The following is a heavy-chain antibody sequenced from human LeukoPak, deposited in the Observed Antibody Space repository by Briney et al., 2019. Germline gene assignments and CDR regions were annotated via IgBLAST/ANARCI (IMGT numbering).Heavy chain of an antibody. J-gene: IGHJ4*02. Sequence: SETLSLTCTVSGGSISSGSYYWSWIRQPAGKGLEWIGRIYYSGSTYHNPSLKSRVTISIDTSKNQFSLKLSSVTAADTAVYYCATTTIRLGYWGQGTLVTVSS. CDR3: ATTTIRLGY. CDR2: IYYSGST. V-gene: IGHV4-39*07. CDR1: GGSISSGSYY. D-gene: IGHD1-26*01.